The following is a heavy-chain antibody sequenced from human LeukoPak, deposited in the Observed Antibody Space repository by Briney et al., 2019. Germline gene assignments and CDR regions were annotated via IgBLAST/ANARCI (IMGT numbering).Heavy chain of an antibody. CDR3: ARGKLVPYYYDSSGYYFRISYYYYMDV. CDR2: TYYRSKWYN. V-gene: IGHV6-1*01. CDR1: GDTVSSNSAA. J-gene: IGHJ6*03. D-gene: IGHD3-22*01. Sequence: PSQTLSLTCAISGDTVSSNSAAWNWLRQSPSRGLEWLGRTYYRSKWYNDYAVSVKSRITINPDTSKNQFSLQLNSVTPEDTAVYYCARGKLVPYYYDSSGYYFRISYYYYMDVWGKGTTVTISS.